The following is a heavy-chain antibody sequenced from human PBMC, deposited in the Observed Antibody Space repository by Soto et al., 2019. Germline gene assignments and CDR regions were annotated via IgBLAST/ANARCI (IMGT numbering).Heavy chain of an antibody. J-gene: IGHJ4*02. Sequence: QVQLQESGPGLVKPSQTLSLTCTVSGGSISSGGYYWSWIRQHTGKGLEWIGYIYYSGSTYYNPSLKSRGTISGDTSKNQFSLKLSSVAAADTAGYYCARVRGGGPFDDWGQGTLVTVSS. CDR1: GGSISSGGYY. D-gene: IGHD1-26*01. V-gene: IGHV4-31*03. CDR2: IYYSGST. CDR3: ARVRGGGPFDD.